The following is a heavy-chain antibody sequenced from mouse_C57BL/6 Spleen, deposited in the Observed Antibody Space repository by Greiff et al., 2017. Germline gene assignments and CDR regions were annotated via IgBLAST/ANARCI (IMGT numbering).Heavy chain of an antibody. CDR1: GYTFTSYT. V-gene: IGHV1-4*01. Sequence: QVQLQQSGAELARPGASVKMSCKASGYTFTSYTMHWVKQRPGQGLEWIGYINPSSGYTKYNQKFKDKATLTADKSSSTAYMQLSSLTSEDSAVYYCARYGYYEVYAMDYWGQGTSVTVSS. CDR2: INPSSGYT. D-gene: IGHD2-3*01. CDR3: ARYGYYEVYAMDY. J-gene: IGHJ4*01.